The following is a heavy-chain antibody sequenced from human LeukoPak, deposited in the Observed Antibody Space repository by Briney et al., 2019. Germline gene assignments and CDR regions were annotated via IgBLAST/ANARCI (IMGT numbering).Heavy chain of an antibody. V-gene: IGHV3-7*01. CDR3: ARLLSPGVYYYYYYMDV. Sequence: GGSLRLSCAASGFTFSSYWMSWVRQAPGRGQEWVANIKQDGSEKNYVDSVKGRFTISRDNAKNSLYLQMNSLRAEDTAVYYCARLLSPGVYYYYYYMDVWGKGTTVTISS. CDR2: IKQDGSEK. J-gene: IGHJ6*03. D-gene: IGHD1-14*01. CDR1: GFTFSSYW.